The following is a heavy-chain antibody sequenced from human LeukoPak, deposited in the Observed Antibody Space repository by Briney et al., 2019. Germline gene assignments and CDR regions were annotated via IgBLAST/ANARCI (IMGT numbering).Heavy chain of an antibody. Sequence: GASVKVSCKASGYTFTSYDINWVRQATGQGLEWMGWMNPNSGNTGYAQKFQGRVTMTRNTSISTAYMELSSLRSEDTAVYYCARSSYDFWSGYYTPVWFDPWGQGTLVTVSS. CDR2: MNPNSGNT. D-gene: IGHD3-3*01. CDR1: GYTFTSYD. J-gene: IGHJ5*02. CDR3: ARSSYDFWSGYYTPVWFDP. V-gene: IGHV1-8*01.